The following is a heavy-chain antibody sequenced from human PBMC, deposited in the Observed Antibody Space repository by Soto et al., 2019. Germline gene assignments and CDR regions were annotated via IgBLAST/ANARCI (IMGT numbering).Heavy chain of an antibody. J-gene: IGHJ4*02. D-gene: IGHD3-22*01. CDR1: GFTFSSYG. V-gene: IGHV3-33*01. Sequence: QVQLVESGGGVVQPGRSLRLSCAASGFTFSSYGMHWVRQAPGKGLEWVAVIWYDGSNKYYADSVKGRFTISRDNSKNTLYLQMNSLRAEDTAVYYCARDQTDYHDSSGYSVDYWGQGTLVTVSS. CDR3: ARDQTDYHDSSGYSVDY. CDR2: IWYDGSNK.